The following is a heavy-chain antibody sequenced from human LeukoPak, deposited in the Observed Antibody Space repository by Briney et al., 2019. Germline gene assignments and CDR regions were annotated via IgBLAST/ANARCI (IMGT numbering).Heavy chain of an antibody. CDR1: GFTVRDGY. V-gene: IGHV3-53*01. CDR2: IYVSGTT. CDR3: AKDPLSVVHALGYFQH. J-gene: IGHJ1*01. D-gene: IGHD3-22*01. Sequence: GGSLRLSCAASGFTVRDGYMSWVRQAPGKRLEWLAFIYVSGTTFYAASVKGRFTISRDNSKNTLYLQMNSLRAEDTAVYYCAKDPLSVVHALGYFQHWGQGTLVTVSS.